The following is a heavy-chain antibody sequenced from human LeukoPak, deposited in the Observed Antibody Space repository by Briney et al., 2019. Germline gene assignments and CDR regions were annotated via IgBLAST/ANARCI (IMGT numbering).Heavy chain of an antibody. J-gene: IGHJ4*02. Sequence: ASVKVSCKASGYTFTSYYMHWVRQAPGQGLEGMGIINPSGGSTSYAQKFQARVTMTRDTSTSTVYMELSSLRSEDTAVYYSARSLYSSSWYEYWGQGTLVTVSS. CDR3: ARSLYSSSWYEY. CDR1: GYTFTSYY. CDR2: INPSGGST. V-gene: IGHV1-46*01. D-gene: IGHD6-13*01.